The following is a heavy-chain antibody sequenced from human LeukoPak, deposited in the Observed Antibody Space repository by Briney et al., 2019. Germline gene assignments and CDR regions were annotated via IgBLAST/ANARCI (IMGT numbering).Heavy chain of an antibody. CDR1: GFTFSSYA. D-gene: IGHD6-13*01. V-gene: IGHV3-30-3*01. Sequence: GRSLRLSCAASGFTFSSYAMHWVRQAPGKGLEWVAVISYDGSNKYYADSVKGRFTISRDNSKNTLYLQMNSLRAEDTAVYYCARDFPGIAAAGADAFDIWGQGTMATVSS. J-gene: IGHJ3*02. CDR3: ARDFPGIAAAGADAFDI. CDR2: ISYDGSNK.